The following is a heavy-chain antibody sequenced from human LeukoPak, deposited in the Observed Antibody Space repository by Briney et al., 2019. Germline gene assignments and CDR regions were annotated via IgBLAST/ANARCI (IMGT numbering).Heavy chain of an antibody. Sequence: PSESLSLTCTVSGGSISSYYWSWIRLPAGKGLEWIGRIYTSGSTNYNPSLKSRVTMSVDTSKNQFSLKLSSVTAADTAVYYCARVRIVATIFPMMYYFDYWGQGTLVTVSS. V-gene: IGHV4-4*07. J-gene: IGHJ4*02. D-gene: IGHD5-12*01. CDR3: ARVRIVATIFPMMYYFDY. CDR1: GGSISSYY. CDR2: IYTSGST.